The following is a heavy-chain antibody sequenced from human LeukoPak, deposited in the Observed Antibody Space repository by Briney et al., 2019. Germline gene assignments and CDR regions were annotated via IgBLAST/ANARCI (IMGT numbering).Heavy chain of an antibody. CDR1: GVSVSTSYY. CDR2: FYSGST. CDR3: ARLYYDSSGYYYFDY. D-gene: IGHD3-22*01. V-gene: IGHV4-59*02. J-gene: IGHJ4*02. Sequence: SETLSLTCAVSGVSVSTSYYWSWIRQPPGKGLEWIGYFYSGSTNYNPSLRSRVTISVDTSKNQFSLKLSSVTAADTAVYYCARLYYDSSGYYYFDYWGQGTLVTVSS.